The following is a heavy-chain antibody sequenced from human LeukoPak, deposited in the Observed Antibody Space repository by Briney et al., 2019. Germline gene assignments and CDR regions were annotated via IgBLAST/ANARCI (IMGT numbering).Heavy chain of an antibody. CDR1: GYRFSGYY. Sequence: AASVKVPCKASGYRFSGYYMYWARQAPGQGLEWMGWINPNGGGSKYAQKFQGRVTMTRDTSISTAYMELNSLRSDDTAVYYCARWNDPTQNYYHYGMDVWGQGTTVTVSS. CDR2: INPNGGGS. J-gene: IGHJ6*02. V-gene: IGHV1-2*02. CDR3: ARWNDPTQNYYHYGMDV. D-gene: IGHD1-1*01.